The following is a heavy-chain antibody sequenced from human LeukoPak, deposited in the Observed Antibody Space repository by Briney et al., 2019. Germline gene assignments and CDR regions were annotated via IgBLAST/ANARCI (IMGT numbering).Heavy chain of an antibody. V-gene: IGHV1-69*05. Sequence: ASVKVSCKASGGTFSSYAISWVRQAPGQGLEWMGRIIPIFGTANYAQKLQGRVTITTDESTSTAYMELSSLRSEDTAVYYCARDSSGWYDYWGQGTLVTVSS. CDR2: IIPIFGTA. CDR3: ARDSSGWYDY. D-gene: IGHD6-19*01. J-gene: IGHJ4*02. CDR1: GGTFSSYA.